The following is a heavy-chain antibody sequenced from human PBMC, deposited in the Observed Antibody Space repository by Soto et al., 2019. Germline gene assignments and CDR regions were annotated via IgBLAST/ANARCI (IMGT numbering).Heavy chain of an antibody. CDR1: GYTFTNYA. J-gene: IGHJ6*02. D-gene: IGHD3-22*01. CDR2: INAGNGNT. Sequence: GASVKVSCKASGYTFTNYAMHWVRQAPGQRLEWMGWINAGNGNTKYSQKFQGRVTITRDTSASIAYMELSSLRSEDTAVYYCARVEKSGYYYDSSGGTVWAGASYYGMDVWGQGTTVTVSS. V-gene: IGHV1-3*01. CDR3: ARVEKSGYYYDSSGGTVWAGASYYGMDV.